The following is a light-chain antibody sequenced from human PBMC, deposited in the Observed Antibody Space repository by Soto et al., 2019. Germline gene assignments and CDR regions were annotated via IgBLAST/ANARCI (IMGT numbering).Light chain of an antibody. CDR2: EVN. CDR3: CSYAGTRTLV. V-gene: IGLV2-23*02. CDR1: SSDVGSYDL. J-gene: IGLJ2*01. Sequence: QSALTQPASVSGSPGQSITISCTGTSSDVGSYDLDSWYQQHPGKAPKLMIYEVNRRPSGVSNRFSGSKSGNTASLTVSGLQAEDEGDYYCCSYAGTRTLVFGGGTKVTVL.